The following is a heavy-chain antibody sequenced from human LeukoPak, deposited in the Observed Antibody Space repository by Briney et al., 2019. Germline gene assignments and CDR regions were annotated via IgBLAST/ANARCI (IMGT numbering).Heavy chain of an antibody. V-gene: IGHV4-59*01. J-gene: IGHJ4*02. CDR1: GGSISSYY. Sequence: SETLSLTCTVSGGSISSYYWSWIRQPPGKGLEWIGYIYYSGSTNYNPSLKSRVTISVDTSKNQFSLKLSSVTAADTAVYYCARGAAATSHDYWGQGTLVTVSS. CDR2: IYYSGST. CDR3: ARGAAATSHDY. D-gene: IGHD2-15*01.